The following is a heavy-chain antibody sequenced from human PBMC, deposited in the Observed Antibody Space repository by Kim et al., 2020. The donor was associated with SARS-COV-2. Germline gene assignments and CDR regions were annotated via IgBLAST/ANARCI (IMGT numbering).Heavy chain of an antibody. CDR3: ARILRVGQFSPGHFDL. D-gene: IGHD3-16*01. V-gene: IGHV3-53*04. Sequence: DSVKGRFTISRLNSKNTLYLQMNSLRAEDTAVYYCARILRVGQFSPGHFDLWGRGTLVTVSS. J-gene: IGHJ2*01.